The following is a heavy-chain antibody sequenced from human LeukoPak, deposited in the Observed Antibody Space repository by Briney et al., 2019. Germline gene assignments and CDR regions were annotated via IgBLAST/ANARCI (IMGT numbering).Heavy chain of an antibody. CDR3: ARKTPALARYFDH. CDR1: GNSISSYY. D-gene: IGHD2-15*01. Sequence: SETLSLTCTVSGNSISSYYLSWIRQPAGKGLEWIGRIYTSGSTNYNPSLKSRVTMSVDTSKNQFSLNLSSVTAADTAFYYCARKTPALARYFDHWGQGTLVTVSS. CDR2: IYTSGST. V-gene: IGHV4-4*07. J-gene: IGHJ4*02.